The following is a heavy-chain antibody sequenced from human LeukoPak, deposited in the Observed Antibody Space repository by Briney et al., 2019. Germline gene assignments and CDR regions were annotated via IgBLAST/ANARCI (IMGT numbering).Heavy chain of an antibody. D-gene: IGHD6-19*01. Sequence: TSVKVSCKASGYTFTSYYMHWVRQAPGQGLEWMGIINPSGGSTSYAQKFQGRVTMTRDTSTSTVYMELSSLRSEDTAVYYCARGYVAGDAFDIWGQGTMVTGSS. V-gene: IGHV1-46*01. CDR2: INPSGGST. CDR1: GYTFTSYY. J-gene: IGHJ3*02. CDR3: ARGYVAGDAFDI.